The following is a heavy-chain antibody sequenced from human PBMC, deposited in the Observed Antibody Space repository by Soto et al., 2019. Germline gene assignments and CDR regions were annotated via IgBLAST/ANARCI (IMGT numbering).Heavy chain of an antibody. Sequence: GGSLRLSCAASGFTFSSYAMSWVRQAPGKGLEWVSAISGSGGSTYYADSVKGRFTISRDNSKNTLNLQMNSLRAEDTAVYYCAKSLHLGELSLWYFDYWGQGTLVTVSS. V-gene: IGHV3-23*01. CDR1: GFTFSSYA. CDR2: ISGSGGST. J-gene: IGHJ4*02. CDR3: AKSLHLGELSLWYFDY. D-gene: IGHD3-16*02.